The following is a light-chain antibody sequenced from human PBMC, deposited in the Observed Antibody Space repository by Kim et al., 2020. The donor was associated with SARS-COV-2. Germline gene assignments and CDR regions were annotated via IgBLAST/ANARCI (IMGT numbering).Light chain of an antibody. CDR1: QSVSSQ. Sequence: ESVLTQSPGTLSLSPGERATLSCRASQSVSSQLAWYQQKPGQAPRLLIYDASNRATGNPARFSGSWSGTDFTLTISSLEPEDFAVYYCQQRTNWPTFGGGTKVEIK. V-gene: IGKV3-11*01. J-gene: IGKJ4*01. CDR3: QQRTNWPT. CDR2: DAS.